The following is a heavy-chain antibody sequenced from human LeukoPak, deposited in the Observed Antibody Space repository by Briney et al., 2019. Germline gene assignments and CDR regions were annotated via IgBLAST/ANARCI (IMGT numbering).Heavy chain of an antibody. V-gene: IGHV1-69*04. CDR2: IIPILGIA. J-gene: IGHJ4*02. Sequence: SVKVSCKASGGTFSSYAISWVRQAPGPGLEWMGRIIPILGIANYAQKFQGRVTITADKSTSTAYMELSSLRSEDTAVYYCARDHCRSTSCYYYFDYWGQGNLVSVSS. CDR1: GGTFSSYA. D-gene: IGHD2-2*01. CDR3: ARDHCRSTSCYYYFDY.